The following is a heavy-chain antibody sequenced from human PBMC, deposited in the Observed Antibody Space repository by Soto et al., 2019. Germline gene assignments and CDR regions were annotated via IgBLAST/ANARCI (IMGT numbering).Heavy chain of an antibody. J-gene: IGHJ5*02. CDR1: GGSISSYY. V-gene: IGHV4-59*01. CDR2: IYYSGST. D-gene: IGHD1-1*01. CDR3: AHTSTGWFDP. Sequence: QVQLQESGPELVKTSETLSLTCTVSGGSISSYYWSWIRQPPGKGLEWIGYIYYSGSTNYNPSLESRVTISVDTSKNQFSLKLSSVTAVDTAVYYCAHTSTGWFDPWGQGTLVTVSS.